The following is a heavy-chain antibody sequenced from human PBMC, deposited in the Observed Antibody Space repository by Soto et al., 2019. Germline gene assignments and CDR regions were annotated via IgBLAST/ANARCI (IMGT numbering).Heavy chain of an antibody. D-gene: IGHD6-13*01. CDR1: GFTFSSYA. Sequence: PGGSLRLSCAASGFTFSSYAMSWVRQAPGKGLEWVSAISGSGGSTYYADSVKGRFTISRDNSKNTLYLQMNSLSAEDTAVYYCARGGYSSSWYYYHGMDVWGQGTTVTVSS. V-gene: IGHV3-23*01. J-gene: IGHJ6*02. CDR2: ISGSGGST. CDR3: ARGGYSSSWYYYHGMDV.